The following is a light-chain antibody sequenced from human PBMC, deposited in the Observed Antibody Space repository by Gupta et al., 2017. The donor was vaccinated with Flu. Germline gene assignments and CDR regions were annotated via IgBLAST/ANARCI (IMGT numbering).Light chain of an antibody. V-gene: IGKV3-20*01. CDR3: QQYGSSRFT. Sequence: DIVLTQSPGTLSLSPGERATLSCRASQSISSTYLSWYQQKPGQAPRLLIFGASNRATAVPDRFSGSGSGTDFTLTISRLEPEDFAVYYCQQYGSSRFTFGPGTTVDIK. J-gene: IGKJ3*01. CDR2: GAS. CDR1: QSISSTY.